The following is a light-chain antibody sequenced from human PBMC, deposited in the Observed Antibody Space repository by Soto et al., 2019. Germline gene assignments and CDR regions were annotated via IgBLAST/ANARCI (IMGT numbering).Light chain of an antibody. CDR1: QAISNY. Sequence: DIQMTQSPSSLSASVGDRVTITCRASQAISNYVAWYQQRPGKVPKLLIYTASTLQSGVPSRFSGSGSGTDFTLTISSLQPEDVATYYCQMHNSAPSSFGPGTKVDIK. CDR3: QMHNSAPSS. V-gene: IGKV1-27*01. CDR2: TAS. J-gene: IGKJ3*01.